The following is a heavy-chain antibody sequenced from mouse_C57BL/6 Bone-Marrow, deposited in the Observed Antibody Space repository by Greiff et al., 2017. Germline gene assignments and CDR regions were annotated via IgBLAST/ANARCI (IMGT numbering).Heavy chain of an antibody. Sequence: EVQLQESGPVLVKPGPSVKISCKASGFTFTDYYMHWVKQSHGKSLEWIGLVHPYNGGTSYNQKFKGKATLTVDTSSSTAYMEINSLTSEDSAVYYCARMGLYYYGSFYWYFDVWGTGTTVTVSS. V-gene: IGHV1-36*01. CDR2: VHPYNGGT. D-gene: IGHD1-1*01. CDR1: GFTFTDYY. CDR3: ARMGLYYYGSFYWYFDV. J-gene: IGHJ1*03.